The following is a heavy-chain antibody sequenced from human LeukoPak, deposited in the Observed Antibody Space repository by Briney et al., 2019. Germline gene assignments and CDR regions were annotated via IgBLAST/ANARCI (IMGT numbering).Heavy chain of an antibody. Sequence: QPGGSPRLSCAASGFTFSSYWMHWVRQAPGKGLVWVSRINSDGSSTSYADSVKGRFTISRDNAKNTLYLQMNSLRAEDTAVYYCARLGYVVRDPTSSSWGQGTLVTVSS. CDR2: INSDGSST. V-gene: IGHV3-74*01. CDR1: GFTFSSYW. CDR3: ARLGYVVRDPTSSS. J-gene: IGHJ5*02. D-gene: IGHD3-10*01.